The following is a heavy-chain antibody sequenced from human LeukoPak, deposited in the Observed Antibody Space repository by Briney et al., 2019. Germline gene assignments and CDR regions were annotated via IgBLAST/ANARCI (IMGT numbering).Heavy chain of an antibody. J-gene: IGHJ6*03. CDR2: INPNTAGT. D-gene: IGHD4-11*01. V-gene: IGHV1-2*02. CDR3: ATSAGDYRAGHYYYMGV. Sequence: ASVKVSCKASGYTFTGYYFHWVRQAPGQGPEWMGWINPNTAGTNYAQKFLGGVTLTWDTSISTAYMELNRLTSDDTAVYYCATSAGDYRAGHYYYMGVWGKGTSVTVSS. CDR1: GYTFTGYY.